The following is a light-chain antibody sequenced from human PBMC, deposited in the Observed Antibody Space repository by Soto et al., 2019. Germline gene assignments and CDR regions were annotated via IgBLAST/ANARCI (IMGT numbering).Light chain of an antibody. CDR3: QQYYNTRWT. Sequence: DIVMTQSPDSLSVSLGERATINWKSSQSILYTSNIKNYLVWYQQKPGQPPKLLISWASTRESGVPDRFSGSGSGTDFTLTINNLQAEDVSVYYCQQYYNTRWTFGQGTKVDIK. CDR1: QSILYTSNIKNY. CDR2: WAS. J-gene: IGKJ1*01. V-gene: IGKV4-1*01.